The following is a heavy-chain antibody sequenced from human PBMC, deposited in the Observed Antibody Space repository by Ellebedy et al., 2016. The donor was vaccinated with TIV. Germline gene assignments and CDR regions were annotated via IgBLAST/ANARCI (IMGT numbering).Heavy chain of an antibody. D-gene: IGHD4-17*01. CDR3: ARDGGYGDYLSPTHAFEN. Sequence: GGSLRLSCAVSGFTFRSYWMSWVRQAPGKGLEWVANINQGGSERHYVDSVKGRFTISRDNAKNSLFLQMNNLRVEDTAVYYCARDGGYGDYLSPTHAFENWGQGTKVIVSS. CDR2: INQGGSER. CDR1: GFTFRSYW. V-gene: IGHV3-7*03. J-gene: IGHJ3*02.